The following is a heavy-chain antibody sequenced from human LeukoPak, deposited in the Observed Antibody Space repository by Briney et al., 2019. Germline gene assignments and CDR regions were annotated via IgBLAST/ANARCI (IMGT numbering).Heavy chain of an antibody. D-gene: IGHD3-3*01. J-gene: IGHJ4*02. CDR3: ARDSDDFWSGYYTPQFDY. V-gene: IGHV1-69*05. Sequence: SVKVSCKASGGTFSTYAINWVRQAPGQGLEWMGRIIPIFETTTYAQKFQARVTITTDESSSTAYMELSSLRSEDTAVYYCARDSDDFWSGYYTPQFDYWGQGTLVTVSS. CDR1: GGTFSTYA. CDR2: IIPIFETT.